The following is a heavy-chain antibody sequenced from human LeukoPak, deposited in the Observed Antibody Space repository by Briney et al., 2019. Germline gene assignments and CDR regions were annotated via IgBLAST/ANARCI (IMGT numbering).Heavy chain of an antibody. V-gene: IGHV3-66*01. CDR1: GFTVSSNY. CDR2: IYSGGST. Sequence: GGSLRLSCAASGFTVSSNYMSWVRQAPGKGLEWVSVIYSGGSTYNADSVKGRFTISRDNSKNTLYLQMNSLRAEDTAVYYCARERLDAFDIWGQGTMVTVSS. J-gene: IGHJ3*02. CDR3: ARERLDAFDI.